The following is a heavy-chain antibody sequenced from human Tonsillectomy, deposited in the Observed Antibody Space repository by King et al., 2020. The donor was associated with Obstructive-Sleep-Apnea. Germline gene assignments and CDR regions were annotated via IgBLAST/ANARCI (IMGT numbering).Heavy chain of an antibody. CDR3: VRDRIIAAAATSV. Sequence: VQLVESGGGVVQPGRSLRLSCAASGFTFSSYAMHWVRQAPGKGLEWVTIISYDGSTKYYADSVKGRFTISRDNSKNTLYLQMNSLRVEDTAVYYCVRDRIIAAAATSVWGQGTLVTVSS. J-gene: IGHJ4*02. D-gene: IGHD6-13*01. CDR1: GFTFSSYA. V-gene: IGHV3-30*04. CDR2: ISYDGSTK.